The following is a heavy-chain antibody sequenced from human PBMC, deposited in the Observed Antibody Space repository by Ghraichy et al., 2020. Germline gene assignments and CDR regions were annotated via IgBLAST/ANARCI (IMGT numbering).Heavy chain of an antibody. CDR1: GGSFSAYY. Sequence: SETLSLTCAVYGGSFSAYYWSWIRQPPGKGLEWMGEINHTGSTNYNTSLKSRVTMSVDTSKNHFSLKLSSVTAADTAVYYCVRGRSGYDFWSGYSHGWFDPWGQGTLVTVSS. CDR2: INHTGST. V-gene: IGHV4-34*01. J-gene: IGHJ5*02. D-gene: IGHD3-3*01. CDR3: VRGRSGYDFWSGYSHGWFDP.